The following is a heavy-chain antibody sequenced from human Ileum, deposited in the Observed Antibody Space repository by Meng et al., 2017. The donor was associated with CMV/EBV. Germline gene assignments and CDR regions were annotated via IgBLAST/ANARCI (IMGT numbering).Heavy chain of an antibody. CDR3: DYYDFWSGYYSFDY. V-gene: IGHV4-39*01. J-gene: IGHJ4*02. D-gene: IGHD3-3*01. Sequence: SETLSRTCTVPAGSISSSSYYWAWIRQPPGKGLEWIGSIYYSGGTYYNPSLKSRVTISVDTSKNQFSLKLSSVTAADTAVYYCDYYDFWSGYYSFDYWGQGTLVTVSS. CDR2: IYYSGGT. CDR1: AGSISSSSYY.